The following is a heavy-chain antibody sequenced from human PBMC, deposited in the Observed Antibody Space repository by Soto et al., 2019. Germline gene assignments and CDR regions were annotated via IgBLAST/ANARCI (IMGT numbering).Heavy chain of an antibody. J-gene: IGHJ1*01. CDR2: ISNDGMNT. CDR1: GFTFSSYA. V-gene: IGHV3-30-3*02. Sequence: QVHLVESGGGVVQPGRSLRLSCVASGFTFSSYALHWVRQAPGKGLEWVAIISNDGMNTFYADSVKGRMTVSRDKAEKTMYLQMNSLTAEDTAVYYCAKGLRFMEHWGQGTVVTVSS. CDR3: AKGLRFMEH. D-gene: IGHD1-1*01.